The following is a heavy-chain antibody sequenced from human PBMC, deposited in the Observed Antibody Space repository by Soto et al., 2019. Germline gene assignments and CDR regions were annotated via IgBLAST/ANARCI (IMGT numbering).Heavy chain of an antibody. CDR3: ARVGTDFWSGYYPKAHFFDY. CDR2: IIPIFGTA. Sequence: QVQLVQSGAEVQKPGSSVKVSCKASGGTFSSYAISWVRQAPGQGLEWMGGIIPIFGTANYAQKFQGRVTITADESTSTAYMELSSLRSEDTAVYYCARVGTDFWSGYYPKAHFFDYWGQGTLVTVSS. D-gene: IGHD3-3*01. V-gene: IGHV1-69*01. CDR1: GGTFSSYA. J-gene: IGHJ4*02.